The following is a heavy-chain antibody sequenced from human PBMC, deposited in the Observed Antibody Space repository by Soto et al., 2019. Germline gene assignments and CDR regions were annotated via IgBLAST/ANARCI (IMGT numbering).Heavy chain of an antibody. Sequence: GGSLRLSCAASGFTFSSYGMHWVRQAPGKGLEWVAVIWYDGSNKYYADSVKGRFTISRDNSKNTLYLQMNSLRAEDTVVYYCARDQTGTPRDYWGQGTLVTVSS. CDR1: GFTFSSYG. D-gene: IGHD3-9*01. V-gene: IGHV3-33*01. CDR3: ARDQTGTPRDY. CDR2: IWYDGSNK. J-gene: IGHJ4*02.